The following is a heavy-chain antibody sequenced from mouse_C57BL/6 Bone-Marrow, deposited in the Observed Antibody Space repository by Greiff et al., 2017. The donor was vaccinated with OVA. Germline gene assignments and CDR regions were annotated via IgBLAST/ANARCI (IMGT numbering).Heavy chain of an antibody. CDR3: ARHGLTPYFDY. Sequence: EVMLVESGRGLVQPGGSLKLSCAASGFTFSDYYMYWVRQTPEKRLEWVAYISNGGGSTYYPDTVKGRFTISRDNAKNTLYLQMSRLKSEDTAMYYCARHGLTPYFDYWGQGTTLTVSS. CDR2: ISNGGGST. J-gene: IGHJ2*01. D-gene: IGHD4-1*01. V-gene: IGHV5-12*01. CDR1: GFTFSDYY.